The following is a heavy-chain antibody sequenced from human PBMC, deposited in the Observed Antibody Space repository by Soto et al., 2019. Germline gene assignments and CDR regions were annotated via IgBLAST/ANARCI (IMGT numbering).Heavy chain of an antibody. CDR2: FDPEDGET. D-gene: IGHD2-2*01. CDR3: ATVRYCTSTSCYVNWFDP. CDR1: GYTLTELS. J-gene: IGHJ5*02. V-gene: IGHV1-24*01. Sequence: ASVKVSCKVSGYTLTELSMHWVRQAPGKGLEWMGGFDPEDGETIYAQKFQGRDTMTEDTSTDTAYMELSSLRSEVTAVYYCATVRYCTSTSCYVNWFDPWGQGTLVTASS.